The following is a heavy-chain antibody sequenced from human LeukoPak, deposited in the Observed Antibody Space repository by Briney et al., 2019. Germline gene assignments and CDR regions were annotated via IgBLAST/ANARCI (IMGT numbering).Heavy chain of an antibody. CDR1: GGSISSYY. CDR2: IYYSGST. J-gene: IGHJ4*02. Sequence: PSETLSLTCTVSGGSISSYYWSWIRQPPGKGLEWIGYIYYSGSTNYNPSLKSRVTISVDTSKNQFSLKLSSVTAADTAVYYCARGGIAHPFDYWGQGTLVTVSS. CDR3: ARGGIAHPFDY. D-gene: IGHD6-13*01. V-gene: IGHV4-59*01.